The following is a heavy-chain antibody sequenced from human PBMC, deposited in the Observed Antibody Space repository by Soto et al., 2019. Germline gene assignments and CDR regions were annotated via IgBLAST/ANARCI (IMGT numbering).Heavy chain of an antibody. Sequence: TLSLTCTVSGGSISSGGYYWSWIRQHPGKGLEWIGYIYYSGSTYYNPSLKSRVTISVDTSKNQFSLKLSSVTAVDTAVYYCARVKITVTKGAFDIWGQGTRVTVSS. CDR1: GGSISSGGYY. J-gene: IGHJ3*02. CDR3: ARVKITVTKGAFDI. V-gene: IGHV4-31*03. CDR2: IYYSGST. D-gene: IGHD4-17*01.